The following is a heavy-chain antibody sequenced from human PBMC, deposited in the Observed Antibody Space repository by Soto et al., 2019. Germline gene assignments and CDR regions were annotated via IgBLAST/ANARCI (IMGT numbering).Heavy chain of an antibody. CDR2: IYYSGST. CDR1: GGSVSSGSYY. Sequence: QVQLQESGPGLVKPSETLSLTCTVSGGSVSSGSYYWSWIRQPPGKGLEWIGYIYYSGSTNYNPSLKSRVTISVDTSKNQFSLKLSSVTAADTAVYYCARGAMEPPPGPYYYYYGMDVWGQGTTVTVSS. V-gene: IGHV4-61*01. J-gene: IGHJ6*02. CDR3: ARGAMEPPPGPYYYYYGMDV. D-gene: IGHD5-18*01.